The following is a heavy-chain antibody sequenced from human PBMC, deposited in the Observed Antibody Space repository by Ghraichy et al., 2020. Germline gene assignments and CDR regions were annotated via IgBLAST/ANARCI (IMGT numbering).Heavy chain of an antibody. CDR2: INHSGTT. CDR1: GGSFSAYQ. V-gene: IGHV4-34*01. CDR3: VTGGFRRFDP. Sequence: SETLSLTCVVNGGSFSAYQWTWIRQPPGKGLEWIGEINHSGTTNYNPSLKSRVTMSVDTPKNQFSLKLSSVTAADTSVYYCVTGGFRRFDPWGQGTLVTVSS. D-gene: IGHD3-10*01. J-gene: IGHJ5*02.